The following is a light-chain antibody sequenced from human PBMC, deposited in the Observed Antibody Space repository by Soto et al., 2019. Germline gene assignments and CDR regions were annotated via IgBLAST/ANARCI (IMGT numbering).Light chain of an antibody. CDR3: QQYNNWPYT. V-gene: IGKV3-15*01. J-gene: IGKJ2*01. CDR2: GAS. CDR1: QSVSSN. Sequence: EIVMTQSPATLSVSPGERATLSCRASQSVSSNLAWYLQKPGQAPRLLIYGASTRATGLPARFSGSGSGAEFTLTFSSLQSEDFAVYYCQQYNNWPYTFGQGTKVEIK.